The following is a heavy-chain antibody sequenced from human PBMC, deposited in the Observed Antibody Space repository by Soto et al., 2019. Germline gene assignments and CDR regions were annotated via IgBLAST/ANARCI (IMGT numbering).Heavy chain of an antibody. CDR3: ARGRYSSGSFDP. D-gene: IGHD6-19*01. J-gene: IGHJ5*02. Sequence: SVKVSCKASGYSFTTHIMHWVRQAPGQGLEWMGGIIPIFGTANYAQKFQGRVTITADESTSTAYMELSSLRSEDTAVYYCARGRYSSGSFDPWGQGTLVTVSS. CDR1: GYSFTTHI. CDR2: IIPIFGTA. V-gene: IGHV1-69*13.